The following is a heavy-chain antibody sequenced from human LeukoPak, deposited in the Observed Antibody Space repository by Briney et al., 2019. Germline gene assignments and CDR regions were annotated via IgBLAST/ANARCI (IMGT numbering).Heavy chain of an antibody. Sequence: SVKVSCKASGGTFSSYAISWVRQAPGQGLEWMGRIIPIFGTANDAQKFQGRVTITTDESTSTAYMELSSLRSEDTAVYYCARVEAVAGTRHAFDIWGQGTMVTVSS. CDR1: GGTFSSYA. J-gene: IGHJ3*02. D-gene: IGHD6-19*01. V-gene: IGHV1-69*05. CDR2: IIPIFGTA. CDR3: ARVEAVAGTRHAFDI.